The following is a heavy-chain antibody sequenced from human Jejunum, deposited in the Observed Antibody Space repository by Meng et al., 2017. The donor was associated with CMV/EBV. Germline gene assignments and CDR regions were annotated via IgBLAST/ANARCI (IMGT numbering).Heavy chain of an antibody. D-gene: IGHD3-22*01. V-gene: IGHV3-23*01. J-gene: IGHJ5*02. CDR3: TRLNQEYYYDRLRRWFDP. CDR2: ISVSGGST. Sequence: FTFNNYARGWVRQAPGKGLEWVSSISVSGGSTFYIDSVKGRFTISRDNSKNTLFLQMNNLRAADTAVYFCTRLNQEYYYDRLRRWFDPWGQGTLVTVSS. CDR1: FTFNNYA.